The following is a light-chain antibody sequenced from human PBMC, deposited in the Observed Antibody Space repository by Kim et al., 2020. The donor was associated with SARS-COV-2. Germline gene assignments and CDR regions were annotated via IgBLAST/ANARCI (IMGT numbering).Light chain of an antibody. Sequence: ASVGDRFIITCRASQGIANKLVWFQQKPGKAPKSLIYAASSLESGVPSRFSGSGSGTEFTLTISSLQPEDYATYYCQQYDVYPRTFGQGTKVDIK. CDR2: AAS. V-gene: IGKV1-16*01. J-gene: IGKJ1*01. CDR3: QQYDVYPRT. CDR1: QGIANK.